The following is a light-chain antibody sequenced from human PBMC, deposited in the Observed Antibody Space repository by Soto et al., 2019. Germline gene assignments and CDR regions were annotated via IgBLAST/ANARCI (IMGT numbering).Light chain of an antibody. V-gene: IGLV2-8*01. CDR3: SSFAGSNNFPYV. CDR1: SSDVGAYDY. J-gene: IGLJ1*01. CDR2: EIN. Sequence: QSVLTQPPSASGSPGQSVTISCTGTSSDVGAYDYVSWYQQHPGKAPKLMIYEINKRPSGVPDRFSGSKSGNTASLTVSGLQAEDEADYYSSSFAGSNNFPYVFGTGTKGTVL.